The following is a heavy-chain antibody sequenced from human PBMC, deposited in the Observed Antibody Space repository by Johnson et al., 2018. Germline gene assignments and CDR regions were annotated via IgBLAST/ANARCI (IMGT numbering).Heavy chain of an antibody. Sequence: EVQLLESGGGLVQPGGSLRLSCAASGFTFGSYAMAWVRQAPGKGLEWVSVISGSGGGTYYANSVKGRFTLSRDNSKNKLYLQMNSPRADDTAVYYCAKMGGDYVSYYYYYMDVWGRGTTVTVSS. CDR2: ISGSGGGT. V-gene: IGHV3-23*01. CDR3: AKMGGDYVSYYYYYMDV. J-gene: IGHJ6*03. CDR1: GFTFGSYA. D-gene: IGHD4-17*01.